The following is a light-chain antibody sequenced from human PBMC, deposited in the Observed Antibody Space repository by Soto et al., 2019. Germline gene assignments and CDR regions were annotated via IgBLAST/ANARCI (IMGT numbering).Light chain of an antibody. Sequence: EIVMTQSPATLSVSPGERATLSCRASQSVSSYLAWYQQKPGQAPRLLIYGASSRATGIPDRFSGSGSGTDFTLTISSLEPEDFAVYYCQQRGKWPLTFGGGTKVDIK. CDR2: GAS. CDR1: QSVSSY. V-gene: IGKV3-11*01. J-gene: IGKJ4*01. CDR3: QQRGKWPLT.